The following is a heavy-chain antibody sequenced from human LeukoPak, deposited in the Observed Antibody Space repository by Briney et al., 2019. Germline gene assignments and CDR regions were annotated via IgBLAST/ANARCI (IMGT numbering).Heavy chain of an antibody. CDR3: AISPGHRAGYYYGSGSYRGKGNSVSEVGPDY. Sequence: GGSLRLSCAASGFTFSDYYMSWIRQAPGKGLEWVSYISSSGSTIYYADSVKGRFTISRDNAKNSLYLQMNSLRAEDTAVYYCAISPGHRAGYYYGSGSYRGKGNSVSEVGPDYWGQGTLVTVSS. V-gene: IGHV3-11*01. CDR1: GFTFSDYY. J-gene: IGHJ4*02. CDR2: ISSSGSTI. D-gene: IGHD3-10*01.